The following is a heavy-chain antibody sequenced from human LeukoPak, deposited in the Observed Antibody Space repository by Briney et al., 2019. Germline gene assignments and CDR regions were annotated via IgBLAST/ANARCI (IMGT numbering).Heavy chain of an antibody. V-gene: IGHV1-18*01. D-gene: IGHD3-22*01. Sequence: ASVKVSCRASDYTFTNYGISWVRQAPGQGLEWMGCISAYNGNTIYAQKFQGRVTMTTDTSTSTAYMELRSLRSDDTAVYYCARDQRITQIVVVTDTFDIWGQGTMVTVSS. CDR2: ISAYNGNT. CDR1: DYTFTNYG. CDR3: ARDQRITQIVVVTDTFDI. J-gene: IGHJ3*02.